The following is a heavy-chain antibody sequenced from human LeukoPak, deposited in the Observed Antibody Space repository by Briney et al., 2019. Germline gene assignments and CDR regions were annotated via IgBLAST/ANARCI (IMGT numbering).Heavy chain of an antibody. CDR3: AKERLTTTAFDY. D-gene: IGHD1-1*01. CDR2: ISGSGGST. J-gene: IGHJ4*02. CDR1: GFTFSTYA. Sequence: PGGSLRLSCAASGFTFSTYAVSWIRQAPGKGLEWVSIISGSGGSTYYADSVKGRFTISRDNSKNTLYLQMNGLRAEDTAVYYCAKERLTTTAFDYWGQGTLVTVSS. V-gene: IGHV3-23*01.